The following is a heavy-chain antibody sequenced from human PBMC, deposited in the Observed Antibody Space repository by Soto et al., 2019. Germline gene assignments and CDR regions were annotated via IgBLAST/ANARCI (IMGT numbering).Heavy chain of an antibody. D-gene: IGHD6-13*01. Sequence: LRLSCAASGFTFDDYAMQWVRQVPGKGLEWVSGINWNSGSIGYGDSVKGRFAISRDNAKNSLHLQMNSLSAEDTAFYYCVKDESINWYSGHFRHWGQGTLVTVSS. J-gene: IGHJ1*01. CDR2: INWNSGSI. CDR3: VKDESINWYSGHFRH. CDR1: GFTFDDYA. V-gene: IGHV3-9*01.